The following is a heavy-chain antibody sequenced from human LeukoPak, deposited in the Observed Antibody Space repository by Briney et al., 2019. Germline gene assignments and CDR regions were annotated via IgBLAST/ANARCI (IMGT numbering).Heavy chain of an antibody. D-gene: IGHD3-22*01. J-gene: IGHJ3*02. CDR2: IIPIFGTR. V-gene: IGHV1-69*05. CDR1: GGTFRSYA. Sequence: SVKVSCKASGGTFRSYAISWVRQAPGQGLEWMGRIIPIFGTRNYAQKFQGRVTIITDESTGTAYMELSSLRSEDTAVYYCARDTRRQSSSGYYLMDAFDIWGQGTMVTVSS. CDR3: ARDTRRQSSSGYYLMDAFDI.